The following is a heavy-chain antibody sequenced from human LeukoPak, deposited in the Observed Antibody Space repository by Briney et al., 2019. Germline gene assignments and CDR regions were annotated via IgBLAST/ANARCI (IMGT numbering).Heavy chain of an antibody. CDR3: AKSGTGSYYNLLDY. V-gene: IGHV3-9*01. CDR1: GFTFDDYA. J-gene: IGHJ4*02. Sequence: GGSLRLSCAASGFTFDDYAMHWVRQAPGKGLEWVSGISWNSGSIGYADSVKGRFTISRDNAKNSLYLQMNSLRAEDTAVYYCAKSGTGSYYNLLDYWGQGTLVTVSS. D-gene: IGHD3-10*01. CDR2: ISWNSGSI.